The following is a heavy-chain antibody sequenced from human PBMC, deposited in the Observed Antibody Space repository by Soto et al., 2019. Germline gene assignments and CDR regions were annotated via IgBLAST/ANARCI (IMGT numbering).Heavy chain of an antibody. V-gene: IGHV3-33*01. CDR3: ARDSSGYCGGDCYSGWFDP. CDR1: GFTFSNYG. CDR2: IWYDGSNK. Sequence: QPGGSLRLSCAASGFTFSNYGMHWVRQAPGKGLEWVAVIWYDGSNKYYADSVKGRFTISRDNSKNTLYLQMNSLRAEDTAVYYCARDSSGYCGGDCYSGWFDPWGQGTLVTVSS. D-gene: IGHD2-21*02. J-gene: IGHJ5*02.